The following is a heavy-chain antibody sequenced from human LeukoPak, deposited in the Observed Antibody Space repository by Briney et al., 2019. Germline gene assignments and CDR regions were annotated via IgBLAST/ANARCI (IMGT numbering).Heavy chain of an antibody. Sequence: GRSLRLSCAASGFTFSSYGMHWVCQAPGKGLEWVAVIWYDGSNKYYADSVKGRFTISRDNSKNTLYLQMNSLRAEDTAVYYCARDPYCSGGSCGFDYWGQGTLVTVSS. D-gene: IGHD2-15*01. J-gene: IGHJ4*02. CDR2: IWYDGSNK. CDR3: ARDPYCSGGSCGFDY. CDR1: GFTFSSYG. V-gene: IGHV3-33*01.